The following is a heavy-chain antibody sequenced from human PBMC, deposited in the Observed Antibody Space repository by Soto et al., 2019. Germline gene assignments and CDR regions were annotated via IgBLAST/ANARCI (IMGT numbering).Heavy chain of an antibody. Sequence: EVQLVESGGGLVQPGGSLRLSCAASGFTFSSYSMNWVRQAPGKGLEWVSYISSSSSTIYYADSVKGRFTISRDNAKNSLNLQINTLRDEDTAVYYCARDLEDSWGQGTLVTVSS. CDR2: ISSSSSTI. CDR1: GFTFSSYS. CDR3: ARDLEDS. D-gene: IGHD2-15*01. J-gene: IGHJ5*02. V-gene: IGHV3-48*02.